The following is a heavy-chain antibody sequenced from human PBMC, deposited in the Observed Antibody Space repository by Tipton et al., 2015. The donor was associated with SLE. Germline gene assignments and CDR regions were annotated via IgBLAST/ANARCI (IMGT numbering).Heavy chain of an antibody. D-gene: IGHD1-14*01. CDR3: AKEGGGNRFDY. V-gene: IGHV3-23*01. CDR2: ISGLGDSP. CDR1: GFAFSTYA. J-gene: IGHJ4*02. Sequence: SLRLSCAASGFAFSTYAMSWVRQAPGKGLEWVSVISGLGDSPYYADSVKGRFTISRDNSKNTLYLQMNNLRAEDTAVYYCAKEGGGNRFDYWGQGTLVTVSS.